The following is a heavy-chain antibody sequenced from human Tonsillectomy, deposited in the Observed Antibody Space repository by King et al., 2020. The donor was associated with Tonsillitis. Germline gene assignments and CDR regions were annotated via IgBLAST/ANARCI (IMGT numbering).Heavy chain of an antibody. D-gene: IGHD3-10*01. V-gene: IGHV4-30-4*07. CDR2: IYYSGST. Sequence: VQLQESGPGLVKPSQTPSLTCAVFGVSISSGGYSWSWIRQPPGKGLEWIGYIYYSGSTFYNPSLKSRLTISADTSKNQFSLKLSSVTAADTAVYYCVRGVRITMVRGVIAAVFDFWGQGTLVTVSS. J-gene: IGHJ4*02. CDR1: GVSISSGGYS. CDR3: VRGVRITMVRGVIAAVFDF.